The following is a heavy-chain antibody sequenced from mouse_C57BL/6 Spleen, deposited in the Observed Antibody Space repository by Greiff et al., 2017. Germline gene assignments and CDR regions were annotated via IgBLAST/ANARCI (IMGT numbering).Heavy chain of an antibody. D-gene: IGHD1-1*01. CDR2: IYPGNSDT. J-gene: IGHJ1*03. V-gene: IGHV1-5*01. CDR1: GYTFTSYW. Sequence: EVQLQQSGTVLARPGASVTMSCKTSGYTFTSYWLHWVKQRPGQGLEWIGAIYPGNSDTSYNQKFKGKAKLTAVTSASTAYMELSSLTNEDSAVYYCTRITTVVSWYFDVWGTGTTVTVSS. CDR3: TRITTVVSWYFDV.